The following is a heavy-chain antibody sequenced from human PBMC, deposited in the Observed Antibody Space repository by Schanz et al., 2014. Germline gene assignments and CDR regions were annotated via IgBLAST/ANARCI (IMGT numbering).Heavy chain of an antibody. Sequence: EVQLVESGGGVVQPGGSLRLSCATSGFTFITYTMNWVRQTPGKGLEWVSFISSSGTSIYYADSVKGRFTISRDNAKNSLYLQMNSLRAEDTAVYYCARSRGFDSIFDFWGRGTLVTDSS. CDR1: GFTFITYT. CDR2: ISSSGTSI. CDR3: ARSRGFDSIFDF. D-gene: IGHD5-12*01. J-gene: IGHJ4*02. V-gene: IGHV3-48*01.